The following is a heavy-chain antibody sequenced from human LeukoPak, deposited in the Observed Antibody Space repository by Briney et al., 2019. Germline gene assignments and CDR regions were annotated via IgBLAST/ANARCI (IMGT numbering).Heavy chain of an antibody. CDR3: AKDRNWNYPYYFDY. V-gene: IGHV3-30*02. Sequence: GGSLRLSCAASGFTFSSYGMHWVRQAPGKGLEWVAFIRFDGSNKYYADSVKGRFTISRDNSKNTLYLQMNSLRAEDTAVYYCAKDRNWNYPYYFDYWGQGTLVTVSS. CDR1: GFTFSSYG. D-gene: IGHD1-7*01. J-gene: IGHJ4*02. CDR2: IRFDGSNK.